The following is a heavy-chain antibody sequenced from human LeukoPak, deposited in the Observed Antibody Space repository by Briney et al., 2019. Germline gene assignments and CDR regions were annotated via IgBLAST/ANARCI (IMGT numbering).Heavy chain of an antibody. J-gene: IGHJ4*02. V-gene: IGHV4-34*01. CDR3: ARGADTPAFDY. CDR1: GGSFSGYY. Sequence: SETLSLTCAVYGGSFSGYYWSWIRQPPGKGLEWIGEINHSGSTNYNPSLKSRVTISVDTSKNQFSLKLSSVTAADTAVYYCARGADTPAFDYWGQGTLVTVSS. CDR2: INHSGST. D-gene: IGHD5-18*01.